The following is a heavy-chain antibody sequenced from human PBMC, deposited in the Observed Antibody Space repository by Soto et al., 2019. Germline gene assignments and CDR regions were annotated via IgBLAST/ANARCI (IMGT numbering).Heavy chain of an antibody. J-gene: IGHJ5*02. Sequence: QGTLKESGPALVKPTETLTLTCTVSGFALSNARMGVSWIRQTPGNALEWLAHIFSNDEKSYSPPLKSRLNISNDTNKRQVVLILTNMDPVDTATYDCARLWYCIGNNCYDDNWFDPWGPGTLVTVAS. CDR1: GFALSNARMG. CDR3: ARLWYCIGNNCYDDNWFDP. V-gene: IGHV2-26*01. CDR2: IFSNDEK. D-gene: IGHD2-2*01.